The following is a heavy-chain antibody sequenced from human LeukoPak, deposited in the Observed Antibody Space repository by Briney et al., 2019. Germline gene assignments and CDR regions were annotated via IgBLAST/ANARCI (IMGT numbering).Heavy chain of an antibody. V-gene: IGHV3-74*01. CDR1: GFTFSSYW. CDR3: ARDRGSGEFDY. J-gene: IGHJ4*02. Sequence: PGGSLRFSCAASGFTFSSYWIHWVGHAQGQGLVWVSRINSDGSRISYADAVKGRFTISRDNGKDTLYLQMNSLRAEDTAVYYCARDRGSGEFDYSGQGTLVTVSS. D-gene: IGHD3-10*01. CDR2: INSDGSRI.